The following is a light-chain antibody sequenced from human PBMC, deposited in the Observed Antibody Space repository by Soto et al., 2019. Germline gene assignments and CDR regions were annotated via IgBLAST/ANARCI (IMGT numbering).Light chain of an antibody. CDR1: QSISSW. J-gene: IGKJ1*01. V-gene: IGKV1-5*01. Sequence: DIQMTQSPSTLSASVGDRVTITCRASQSISSWLAWYQQKPGKAPKLLIYDASSLESGVPSRFSGSGSGTEFTLTISSLQHDDFATYYCQQYSNYWTFGQGTKVEIK. CDR3: QQYSNYWT. CDR2: DAS.